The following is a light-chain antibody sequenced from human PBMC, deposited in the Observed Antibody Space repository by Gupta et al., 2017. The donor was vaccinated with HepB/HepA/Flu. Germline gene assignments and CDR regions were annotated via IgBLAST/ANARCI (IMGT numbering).Light chain of an antibody. CDR2: KAS. CDR3: QQDNAFHT. V-gene: IGKV1-5*03. J-gene: IGKJ1*01. Sequence: DIQMTQSPSTLSASIGDKITITCRASQSIGSWLAWYQQTPGKAPKLLIYKASSLQSAVPSRFSGSGSGTEFTLTISSLQPDDFATYYCQQDNAFHTFGQGTKVEIK. CDR1: QSIGSW.